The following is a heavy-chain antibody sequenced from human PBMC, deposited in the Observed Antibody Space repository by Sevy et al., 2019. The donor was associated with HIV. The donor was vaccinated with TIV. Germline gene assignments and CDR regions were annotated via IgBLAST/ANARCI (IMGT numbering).Heavy chain of an antibody. CDR2: ISTGGGST. J-gene: IGHJ3*02. CDR3: AKGMTYYEI. CDR1: GFTFSSSA. V-gene: IGHV3-23*01. D-gene: IGHD3-10*01. Sequence: GGSLRLSCAASGFTFSSSAMTWVRQAPGKGLGWVSSISTGGGSTYYPDSVKARFTISRDNSKNTLWLQMDSLRADDTAIYYCAKGMTYYEIWGQGTMVTVSS.